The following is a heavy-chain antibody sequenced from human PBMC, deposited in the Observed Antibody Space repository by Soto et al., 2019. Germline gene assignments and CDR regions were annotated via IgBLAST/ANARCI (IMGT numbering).Heavy chain of an antibody. CDR1: GYTFTRYD. Sequence: ASVKVSCKASGYTFTRYDINWVRQATGQGLEWMGWMNPNSANTGYAQRFQGRVTMTRNTSISTAYMELSSLRSEDTAVYYCARERYGLFDYWGQGTRVTVSS. J-gene: IGHJ4*02. D-gene: IGHD1-1*01. CDR3: ARERYGLFDY. V-gene: IGHV1-8*01. CDR2: MNPNSANT.